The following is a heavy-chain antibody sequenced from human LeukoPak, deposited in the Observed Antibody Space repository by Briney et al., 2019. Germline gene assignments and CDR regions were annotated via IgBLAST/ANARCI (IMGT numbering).Heavy chain of an antibody. CDR2: ISAYNGNT. D-gene: IGHD3-22*01. CDR3: ARVISSSDYYDSSGYCDY. J-gene: IGHJ4*02. CDR1: GYTFTSYG. V-gene: IGHV1-18*01. Sequence: ASVKVPCKASGYTFTSYGISWVRQAPGQGLEWMGWISAYNGNTNYAQKLQGRVTMTTDTSTSTAYMELRSLRSDDTAVYYCARVISSSDYYDSSGYCDYWGQGTLVTVSS.